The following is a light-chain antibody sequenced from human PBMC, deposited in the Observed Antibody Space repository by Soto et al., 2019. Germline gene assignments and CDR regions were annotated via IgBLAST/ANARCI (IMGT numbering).Light chain of an antibody. V-gene: IGKV3D-15*01. CDR2: GAS. J-gene: IGKJ5*01. Sequence: EIVMTQSPGTLSVSPGEGATLSCRASQSVSTKIAWYQQKPGQAPRLLIYGASSRATGIPARFSGSGSGTEFTRTISSLQSEDFGVYYCQQYRSWPPITFGQGTRLEIK. CDR3: QQYRSWPPIT. CDR1: QSVSTK.